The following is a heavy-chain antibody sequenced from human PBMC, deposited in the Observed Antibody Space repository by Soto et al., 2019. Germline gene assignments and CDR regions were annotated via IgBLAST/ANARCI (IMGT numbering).Heavy chain of an antibody. V-gene: IGHV1-69*13. J-gene: IGHJ5*02. Sequence: SVKVSCKASGGTFSSYAISWVRQAPGQGLEWMGGIIPIFGTANYAQKFQGRVTITADESTSTAYMELSSLRSEDTAVYYCARASITMVRGVIPTTNWFDPWGQGTLVTVSS. CDR1: GGTFSSYA. CDR2: IIPIFGTA. D-gene: IGHD3-10*01. CDR3: ARASITMVRGVIPTTNWFDP.